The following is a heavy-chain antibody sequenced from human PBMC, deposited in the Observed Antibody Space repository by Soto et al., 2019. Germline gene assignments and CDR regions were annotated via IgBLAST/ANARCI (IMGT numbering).Heavy chain of an antibody. CDR2: IYSCGST. V-gene: IGHV3-53*02. J-gene: IGHJ3*02. CDR1: GFTVSSNY. D-gene: IGHD6-19*01. Sequence: EVQLVETGGGLIQPGGSLRLSCAASGFTVSSNYMSWVRQAPGKGLEWVSVIYSCGSTYYADSVKGRFTISRDNSKNTLYLQMNSLRAEDTAVYYCARVGAVAGYDAFDIWGQGTMVTVSS. CDR3: ARVGAVAGYDAFDI.